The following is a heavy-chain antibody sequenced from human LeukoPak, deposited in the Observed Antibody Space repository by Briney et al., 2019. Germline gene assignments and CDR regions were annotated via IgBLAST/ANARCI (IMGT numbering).Heavy chain of an antibody. J-gene: IGHJ5*02. CDR1: GFTFSSYA. D-gene: IGHD6-19*01. V-gene: IGHV3-23*01. Sequence: GGSLRLSCAASGFTFSSYAMSWVRQAPGKGLEWVSAISGSGGSTYYADSVKGRFTISRDNSKNTLYPRMNSLRAEDTAVYYCAKDPAGPHPYNWFDPWGQGTLVTVSS. CDR2: ISGSGGST. CDR3: AKDPAGPHPYNWFDP.